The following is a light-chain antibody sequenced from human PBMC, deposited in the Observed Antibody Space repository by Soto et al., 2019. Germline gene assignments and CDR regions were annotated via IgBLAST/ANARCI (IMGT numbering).Light chain of an antibody. CDR3: QQYYSFPRT. CDR1: QNVCSK. CDR2: VAS. V-gene: IGKV1-5*01. J-gene: IGKJ1*01. Sequence: DIQMTQSPSTLSASEGDRVTITCRASQNVCSKMAWYQQRPGNAPRVLIWVASMVQRGVPSRFSGSGSGTDFTLTISCLQSEDCATYCCQQYYSFPRTFGQGTKV.